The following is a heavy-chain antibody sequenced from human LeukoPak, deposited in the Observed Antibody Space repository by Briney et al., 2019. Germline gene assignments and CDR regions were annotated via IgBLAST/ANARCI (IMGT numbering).Heavy chain of an antibody. D-gene: IGHD3-16*01. CDR2: ISSSSSTI. V-gene: IGHV3-48*01. Sequence: PGGSLRLSCAASGFTFSNYNMNWVRQAPGKGLEWVSYISSSSSTIYYADSVKGRFTISRDNAKNSLYLQMNSLRAEDTAVYYCARDQGGVGYWGQGTLVTVSS. J-gene: IGHJ4*02. CDR3: ARDQGGVGY. CDR1: GFTFSNYN.